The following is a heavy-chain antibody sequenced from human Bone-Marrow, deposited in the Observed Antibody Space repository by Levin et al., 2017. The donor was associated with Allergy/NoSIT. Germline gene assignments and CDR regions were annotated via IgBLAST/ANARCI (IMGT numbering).Heavy chain of an antibody. CDR2: VRSKGDGGAR. V-gene: IGHV3-15*05. J-gene: IGHJ4*02. CDR1: GFTFHNAW. CDR3: ATLLNRAVADLFNC. D-gene: IGHD6-19*01. Sequence: GGSLRLSCVASGFTFHNAWMSWVRQAPGKGLEWVGRVRSKGDGGARDYAAAVKGRFSISRDDSIKTMYLEMNSLKVEDTALYFCATLLNRAVADLFNCWGQGTLVIVSS.